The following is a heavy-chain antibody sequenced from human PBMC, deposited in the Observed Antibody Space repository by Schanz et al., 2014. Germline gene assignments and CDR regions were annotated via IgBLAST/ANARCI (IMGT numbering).Heavy chain of an antibody. CDR1: GFDFNSYS. Sequence: EVRLVESGGGLVQPGGSLRLSCEASGFDFNSYSMSWIRQAPGKGLEWVSYISGTTTYTNYADSVKGRFTISRDNAKNSLYLQMNSLRAEDTALYYCARDSGPYYDKSMDVWGQGTTVAVSS. J-gene: IGHJ6*02. D-gene: IGHD3-9*01. CDR3: ARDSGPYYDKSMDV. CDR2: ISGTTTYT. V-gene: IGHV3-48*04.